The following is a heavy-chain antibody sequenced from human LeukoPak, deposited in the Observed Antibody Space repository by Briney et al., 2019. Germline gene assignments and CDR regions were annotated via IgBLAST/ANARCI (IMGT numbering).Heavy chain of an antibody. CDR3: ASSEFVVPAASPLEIYYYYYMDV. J-gene: IGHJ6*03. CDR1: GGSISSGSYY. D-gene: IGHD2-2*01. CDR2: IYTSGST. V-gene: IGHV4-61*02. Sequence: SQTLSLTCTVSGGSISSGSYYWSWIRQPAGKGLEWIGRIYTSGSTNYNPSLKSRVTISVDTSKNQFSLKLSSVTAADTAVYYCASSEFVVPAASPLEIYYYYYMDVWGKGTTVTVSS.